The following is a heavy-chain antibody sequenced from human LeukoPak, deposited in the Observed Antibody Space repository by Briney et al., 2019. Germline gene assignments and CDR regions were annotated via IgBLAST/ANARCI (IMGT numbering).Heavy chain of an antibody. Sequence: GRSLRLSCAASGFTFDDYAMHWVRQAPGKGLEWVSGISWNSGSTGYADSVKGRFTISRDNAKNSLYLQMNSLRAEDTALYYCAKAYNWNYALDYWGQGTLVTVSS. D-gene: IGHD1-7*01. J-gene: IGHJ4*02. V-gene: IGHV3-9*01. CDR3: AKAYNWNYALDY. CDR1: GFTFDDYA. CDR2: ISWNSGST.